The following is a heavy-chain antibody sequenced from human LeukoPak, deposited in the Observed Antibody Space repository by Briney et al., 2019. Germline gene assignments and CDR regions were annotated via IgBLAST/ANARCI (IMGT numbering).Heavy chain of an antibody. CDR2: ISDTGGST. Sequence: GGSLRLSCAASGFTFRSYAMSWVRQAPGKGLEWVSGISDTGGSTYYADSVKGRFTISRDNAQNSLYLQMSSLRAEDTAVYYCAGDSTENGDLDSLDSWGQGTLVTVSS. CDR3: AGDSTENGDLDSLDS. D-gene: IGHD4-17*01. V-gene: IGHV3-23*01. CDR1: GFTFRSYA. J-gene: IGHJ4*02.